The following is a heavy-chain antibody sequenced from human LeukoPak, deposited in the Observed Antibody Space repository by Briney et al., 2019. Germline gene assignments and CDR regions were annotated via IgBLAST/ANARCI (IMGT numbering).Heavy chain of an antibody. CDR2: FDPDDPEDGET. D-gene: IGHD2-15*01. V-gene: IGHV1-24*01. J-gene: IGHJ4*02. CDR3: TTGKIYCSSCSDDY. Sequence: ASVKVSCKVSGYTLTELSMHWVRQAPGKGLEWMGGFDPDDPEDGETNYAQKFQGRVTMTEDTSTDTAYMGLSSLRSEDTAIYYCTTGKIYCSSCSDDYWGQGTLVTVSS. CDR1: GYTLTELS.